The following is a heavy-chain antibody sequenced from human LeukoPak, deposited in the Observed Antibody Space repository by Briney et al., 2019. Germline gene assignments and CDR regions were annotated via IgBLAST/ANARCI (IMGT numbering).Heavy chain of an antibody. J-gene: IGHJ4*02. CDR2: INHSGST. CDR3: ARGPPRVTYFDY. CDR1: GGSFSGYY. Sequence: PSETLSLTCAVYGGSFSGYYWSWIRQPPGKGLEWIGEINHSGSTNYNPSLKSRVTISVDTSKNQFSLKLSSVTAADTAVYYCARGPPRVTYFDYWGQGTLVTVPS. V-gene: IGHV4-34*01.